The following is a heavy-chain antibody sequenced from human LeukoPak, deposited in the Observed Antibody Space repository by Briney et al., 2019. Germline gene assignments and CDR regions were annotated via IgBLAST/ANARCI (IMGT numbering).Heavy chain of an antibody. V-gene: IGHV4-61*05. Sequence: SALLSLTCTVSGGSITSSSYYGGWIRQPPGKGLEWIGYIYYSGSTNYNPSLKSRVSTSVDTSKTQLSLKLSTVTAADTDVYYCARGRDYGYLFDSWGQRTMVTVSS. CDR2: IYYSGST. D-gene: IGHD4-17*01. CDR1: GGSITSSSYY. J-gene: IGHJ3*02. CDR3: ARGRDYGYLFDS.